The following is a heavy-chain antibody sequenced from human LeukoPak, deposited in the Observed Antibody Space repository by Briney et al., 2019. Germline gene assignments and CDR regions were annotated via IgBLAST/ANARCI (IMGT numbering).Heavy chain of an antibody. CDR2: IWYDGSNK. CDR3: AGAASSSWSTNWFDP. V-gene: IGHV3-33*01. D-gene: IGHD6-13*01. J-gene: IGHJ5*02. CDR1: GFTFSSYG. Sequence: PGGSLRLSCAASGFTFSSYGMHWVRQAPGKGLEWVAVIWYDGSNKYYADSVKGRFTISRDNSKNTLYLQVNSLRAEDTAVYYCAGAASSSWSTNWFDPWGQGTLVTVSS.